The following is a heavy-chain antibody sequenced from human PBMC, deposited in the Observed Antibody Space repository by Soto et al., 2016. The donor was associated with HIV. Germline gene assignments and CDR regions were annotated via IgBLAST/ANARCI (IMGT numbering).Heavy chain of an antibody. CDR2: IYYSGST. D-gene: IGHD1-7*01. J-gene: IGHJ4*02. Sequence: QVQLQESGPGLVKPSGTLSLTCTVSGGSVSSGSYYWSWIRQPPGKGLEWIGYIYYSGSTNYNPSLKSRVTISVDTSKNQFSLRLSSVTAADTAVYYCARDHPTGNYYFDYWGQGTLVTVSS. CDR3: ARDHPTGNYYFDY. V-gene: IGHV4-61*01. CDR1: GGSVSSGSYY.